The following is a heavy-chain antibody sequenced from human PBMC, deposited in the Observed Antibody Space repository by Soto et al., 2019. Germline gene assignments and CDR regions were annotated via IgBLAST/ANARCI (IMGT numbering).Heavy chain of an antibody. CDR1: GGTFSSYT. J-gene: IGHJ6*03. CDR2: IIPILGIA. V-gene: IGHV1-69*02. D-gene: IGHD2-8*01. CDR3: ARAMGLNQPRDYYYMDV. Sequence: SVKVSCKASGGTFSSYTISWVLQAPGQGLEWMGRIIPILGIANYAQKFQGRVTITADKSTSTAYMELSSLRSEDTAVYYCARAMGLNQPRDYYYMDVWGKGTTVTVSS.